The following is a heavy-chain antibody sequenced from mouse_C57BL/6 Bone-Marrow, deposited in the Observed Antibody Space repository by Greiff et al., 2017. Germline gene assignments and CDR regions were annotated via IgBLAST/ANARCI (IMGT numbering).Heavy chain of an antibody. Sequence: QVQLQQPGAELVMPGASVKLSCKASGYTFTSYWMHWVKQRPGQGLEWIGEIDPSNSYTNYNQKFKGKSTLTVDKSSSTAYMQLRSLTSADSAVYYCAGGLAWFAYWGQGTLVTVSA. V-gene: IGHV1-69*01. CDR1: GYTFTSYW. CDR3: AGGLAWFAY. CDR2: IDPSNSYT. J-gene: IGHJ3*01. D-gene: IGHD3-1*01.